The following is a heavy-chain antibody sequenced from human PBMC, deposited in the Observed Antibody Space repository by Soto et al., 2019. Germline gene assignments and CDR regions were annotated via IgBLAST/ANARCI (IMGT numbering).Heavy chain of an antibody. J-gene: IGHJ3*02. Sequence: KAGGSLRLSCAASGFTFSSYSMNWVRQAPGKGLEWVSSICSSSSYIYYADSVKGRFTISRDNAKNSLYLQMNSLRAEDTAVYYSARRVTVLRFLEWLSPEPDAFDIWGQGTMVTVSS. D-gene: IGHD3-3*01. CDR1: GFTFSSYS. CDR3: ARRVTVLRFLEWLSPEPDAFDI. V-gene: IGHV3-21*01. CDR2: ICSSSSYI.